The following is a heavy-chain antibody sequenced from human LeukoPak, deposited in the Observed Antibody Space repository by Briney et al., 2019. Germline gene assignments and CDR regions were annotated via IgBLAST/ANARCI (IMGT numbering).Heavy chain of an antibody. CDR2: IWYDGSNK. J-gene: IGHJ6*02. CDR3: ARDCSGGSCYGNYYYGMDV. D-gene: IGHD2-15*01. Sequence: QPGGSLRLSCAASGFTFSSYGMHWVRQAPGKGLEWVAVIWYDGSNKYYADSVKGRFTISRDNSKNTLYLQMNSLRAEDTAFYYCARDCSGGSCYGNYYYGMDVWGQGTTVTVYS. CDR1: GFTFSSYG. V-gene: IGHV3-33*01.